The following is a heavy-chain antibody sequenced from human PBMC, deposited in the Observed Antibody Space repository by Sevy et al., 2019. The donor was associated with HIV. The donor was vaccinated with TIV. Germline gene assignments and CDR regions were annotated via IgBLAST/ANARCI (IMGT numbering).Heavy chain of an antibody. V-gene: IGHV3-48*01. CDR2: ISSSSTR. CDR3: ARDRLQYPFDY. J-gene: IGHJ4*02. Sequence: GGSLRLSCAASGFTFSSYSMNWVRQAPGKGLEWVSYISSSSTRYYADSVKGRFTISRDNAKNSLYLQMNSLRAEDTAVYYCARDRLQYPFDYWGQGTLVTVSS. CDR1: GFTFSSYS. D-gene: IGHD4-4*01.